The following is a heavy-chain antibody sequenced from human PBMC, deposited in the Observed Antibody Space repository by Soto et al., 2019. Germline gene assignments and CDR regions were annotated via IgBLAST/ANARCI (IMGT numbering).Heavy chain of an antibody. Sequence: SETLSLTCTVSGGSISSSSYYWGWIRQPPGKGLEWIGSIYYSGSTYYNPSLKSRVTISVDTSKNQFSLKLSSVTAADTAVYYCAKHIVVVPAAISWWFDPWGQGTLVTVSS. V-gene: IGHV4-39*01. CDR3: AKHIVVVPAAISWWFDP. CDR2: IYYSGST. D-gene: IGHD2-2*01. J-gene: IGHJ5*02. CDR1: GGSISSSSYY.